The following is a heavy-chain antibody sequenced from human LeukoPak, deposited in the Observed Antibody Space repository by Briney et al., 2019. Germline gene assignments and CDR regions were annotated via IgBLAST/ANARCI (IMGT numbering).Heavy chain of an antibody. V-gene: IGHV3-30*18. Sequence: PGRSLRLSCAASGFTFSSYGMHWVRQAPGKGLEWVAVISYDGSNKYYADSVKGRFTISRDNSKNTLYLQMNSLRAEDTAVYYCAKDWEETGYSSSWYYYYYYMDVWGKGTTVTVSS. D-gene: IGHD6-13*01. CDR3: AKDWEETGYSSSWYYYYYYMDV. CDR2: ISYDGSNK. CDR1: GFTFSSYG. J-gene: IGHJ6*03.